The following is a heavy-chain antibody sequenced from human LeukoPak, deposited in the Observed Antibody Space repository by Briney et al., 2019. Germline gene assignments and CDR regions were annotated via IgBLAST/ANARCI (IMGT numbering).Heavy chain of an antibody. D-gene: IGHD5/OR15-5a*01. Sequence: ASVKVSCKASGNDFSDFYFNWVRQVPGRGLEWVGWINPHSRATHYAQRFRGRVTMEASISTGYMELNSPTSGDTAVYYCVTTSVTHTRDPWGKGTLVTVSS. J-gene: IGHJ5*02. V-gene: IGHV1-2*02. CDR3: VTTSVTHTRDP. CDR2: INPHSRAT. CDR1: GNDFSDFY.